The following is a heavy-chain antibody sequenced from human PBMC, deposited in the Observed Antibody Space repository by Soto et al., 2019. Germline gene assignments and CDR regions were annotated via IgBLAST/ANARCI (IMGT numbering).Heavy chain of an antibody. Sequence: LGESLKISCKGSGYTFTNHWIDWVRQIPGKGLEWMGIIFPGDSDTRYSPSFEGQVTISADKSISTAYLHFSSLKASDSAIYYCARRDSSSYFYGMDVWGQGTTVTVSS. J-gene: IGHJ6*02. CDR2: IFPGDSDT. CDR3: ARRDSSSYFYGMDV. CDR1: GYTFTNHW. V-gene: IGHV5-51*01. D-gene: IGHD3-22*01.